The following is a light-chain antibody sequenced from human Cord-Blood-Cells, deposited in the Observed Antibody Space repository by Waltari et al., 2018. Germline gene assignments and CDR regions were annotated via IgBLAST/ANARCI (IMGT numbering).Light chain of an antibody. J-gene: IGKJ2*01. Sequence: EIVLTQSPATLSLSPGERATLSCRASQSVSSYLAWYQQKPGQAPRLLIYDASNRATGIPVRFSGSGSGTDFTLTINSLEPEDFAVYYCQQERTFGQGTKLEIK. CDR2: DAS. V-gene: IGKV3-11*01. CDR3: QQERT. CDR1: QSVSSY.